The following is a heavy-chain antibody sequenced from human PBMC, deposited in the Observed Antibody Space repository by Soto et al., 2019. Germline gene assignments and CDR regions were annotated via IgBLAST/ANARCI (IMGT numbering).Heavy chain of an antibody. D-gene: IGHD6-13*01. CDR1: GFSFSSYA. CDR2: ISGSGGTT. J-gene: IGHJ4*02. V-gene: IGHV3-23*01. Sequence: GGSLRLSCAASGFSFSSYAMSWVRQAPGKGLEWVSAISGSGGTTYYADSVKGRFTVSRDNSKTTLYLQMNSLRAEDTAVYYCAKLFSTSWSGYFDYWGQGALVTVSS. CDR3: AKLFSTSWSGYFDY.